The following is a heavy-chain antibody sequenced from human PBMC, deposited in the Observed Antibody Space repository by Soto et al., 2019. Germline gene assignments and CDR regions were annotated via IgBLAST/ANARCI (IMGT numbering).Heavy chain of an antibody. V-gene: IGHV3-23*01. CDR2: ISGSGGST. D-gene: IGHD2-15*01. CDR1: GFTFSSYA. CDR3: AKDNIVVVVAATHHWFDP. Sequence: EVQLLESGGGLVQPGGSLRLSCAASGFTFSSYAMSWVRQAPGKGLEWVSAISGSGGSTYYAHSVKGRFTISRDNSKNTLYLQMNSLRAEDTAVYYCAKDNIVVVVAATHHWFDPWGQGTLVTVSS. J-gene: IGHJ5*02.